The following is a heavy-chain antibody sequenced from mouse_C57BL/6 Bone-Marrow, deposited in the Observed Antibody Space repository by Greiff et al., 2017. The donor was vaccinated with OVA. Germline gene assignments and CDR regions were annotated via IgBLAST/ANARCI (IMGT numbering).Heavy chain of an antibody. Sequence: VQLQQSGPELVKPGASVKISCKASGYSFTGYYMNWVKQSPEKSLEWIGEINPSTGGTTYNQKFKAKATLTVDKSSSTAYMQLKSLTSEDSAVYYCARPRTTVVAKEYYFDYWGQGTTLTVSS. CDR3: ARPRTTVVAKEYYFDY. J-gene: IGHJ2*01. V-gene: IGHV1-42*01. D-gene: IGHD1-1*01. CDR1: GYSFTGYY. CDR2: INPSTGGT.